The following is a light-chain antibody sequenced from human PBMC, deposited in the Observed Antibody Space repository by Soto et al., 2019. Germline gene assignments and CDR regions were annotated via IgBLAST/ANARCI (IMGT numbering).Light chain of an antibody. J-gene: IGKJ5*01. CDR2: GAS. CDR3: QQYGSSPPIT. CDR1: QSVSSN. V-gene: IGKV3-20*01. Sequence: EIVMTQSPATLSVSPGERATLSCRASQSVSSNLAWYQQKPGQAPRLLLYGASSRATGIPDRFSGSGSGTDFTLTISRLEPQDFAVYYCQQYGSSPPITFGQGTRLEI.